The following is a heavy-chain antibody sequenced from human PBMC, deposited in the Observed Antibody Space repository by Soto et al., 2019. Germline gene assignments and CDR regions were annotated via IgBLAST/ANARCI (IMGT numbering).Heavy chain of an antibody. V-gene: IGHV3-23*01. CDR2: ISGSGGST. D-gene: IGHD4-17*01. CDR1: GFTFSSYA. CDR3: ARAPFVTTRLFDY. J-gene: IGHJ4*02. Sequence: EVQLLESGGGLVQPGGSLRLSCAASGFTFSSYAMSWVRQAPGKGLEWVSAISGSGGSTYYKDSVKGRFTISRDNSKNTLYLQMNILRAEDTAVYYCARAPFVTTRLFDYWGQGTLVTVSS.